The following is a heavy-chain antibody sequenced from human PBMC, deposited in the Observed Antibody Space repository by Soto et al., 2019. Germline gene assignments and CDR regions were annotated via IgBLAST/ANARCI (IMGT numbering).Heavy chain of an antibody. Sequence: QVQLQESGPGLVKPWGTLSLTCGVSGGSVSRDNWWSWVRQPPGKGLEWIGEIHHSGSTNYSPSLKSRVTMSVDKSRHQSSLKLTSVTAADTAVYYCAENGSYDLVNWGQGTLVTVSS. CDR3: AENGSYDLVN. D-gene: IGHD3-16*01. J-gene: IGHJ4*02. V-gene: IGHV4-4*02. CDR2: IHHSGST. CDR1: GGSVSRDNW.